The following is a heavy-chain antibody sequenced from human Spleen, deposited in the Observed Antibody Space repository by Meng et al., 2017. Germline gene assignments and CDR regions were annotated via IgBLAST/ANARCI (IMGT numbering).Heavy chain of an antibody. D-gene: IGHD6-13*01. J-gene: IGHJ4*02. CDR1: GGSISSYF. V-gene: IGHV4-4*07. CDR2: IYTGGTT. CDR3: ARENNVSAGGIDY. Sequence: SETLSLTCTVSGGSISSYFWSWIRQPAGKGLEWIGRIYTGGTTIYNPSLKSRVTISLDTSKNQVSLKLSSVTAADTAIYYCARENNVSAGGIDYWGQGTLVTVSS.